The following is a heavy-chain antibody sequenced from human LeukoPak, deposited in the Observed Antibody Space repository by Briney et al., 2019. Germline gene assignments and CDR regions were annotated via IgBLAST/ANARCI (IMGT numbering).Heavy chain of an antibody. V-gene: IGHV3-23*01. CDR1: GFTFSSYA. J-gene: IGHJ4*02. CDR3: AKDPSSLLWFGELLPPNDY. D-gene: IGHD3-10*01. CDR2: ISGSGGST. Sequence: AGGSLRLSCAASGFTFSSYAMSWVRQAPGKGLEWVSAISGSGGSTYYADSVKGRFTISRDNSKNTLYLQMNSLRAEDTAVYYCAKDPSSLLWFGELLPPNDYWGQGTLVTVSS.